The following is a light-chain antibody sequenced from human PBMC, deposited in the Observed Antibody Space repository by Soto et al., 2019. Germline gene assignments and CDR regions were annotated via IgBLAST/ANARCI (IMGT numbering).Light chain of an antibody. CDR3: QTWGTGSAIVV. V-gene: IGLV4-69*01. J-gene: IGLJ7*01. CDR1: SGHSNYA. Sequence: QLVLTQSPSASASLGASVKLTCTLSSGHSNYAIAWHQQQPEKGPRYLMKVNIGGSHIKGDGIPDRFSGSSSGAERYLFISSLQSEDEADYYCQTWGTGSAIVVFGGGTQLTVL. CDR2: VNIGGSH.